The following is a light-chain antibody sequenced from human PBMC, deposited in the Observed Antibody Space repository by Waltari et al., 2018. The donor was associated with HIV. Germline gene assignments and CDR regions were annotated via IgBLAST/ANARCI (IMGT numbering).Light chain of an antibody. CDR2: RNN. CDR3: STWEGRLAAWV. CDR1: IHNVHVQG. V-gene: IGLV10-54*04. J-gene: IGLJ3*02. Sequence: QAGLTQPPSVSKALGQTATLTCTGDIHNVHVQGPAWLQHHQGPPPKLLPHRNNNRPSRRSQRFSAARLGYLASLGITALQPEDEADYYCSTWEGRLAAWVFGGGTKLIVL.